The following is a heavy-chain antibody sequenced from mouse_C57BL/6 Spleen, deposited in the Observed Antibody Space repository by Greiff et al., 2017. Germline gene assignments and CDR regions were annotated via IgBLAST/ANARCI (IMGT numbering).Heavy chain of an antibody. J-gene: IGHJ1*03. D-gene: IGHD1-1*01. CDR3: TSDYGSRYFDV. Sequence: VQLQQSGAELVRPGASVTLSCKASGYTFTDYEMHWVKQTPVHGLEWIGAIDPETGGTAYNQKFKGKAILTADKSSSTAYMELRSLTSEDSAVYYCTSDYGSRYFDVWGKGTTVTVSS. V-gene: IGHV1-15*01. CDR2: IDPETGGT. CDR1: GYTFTDYE.